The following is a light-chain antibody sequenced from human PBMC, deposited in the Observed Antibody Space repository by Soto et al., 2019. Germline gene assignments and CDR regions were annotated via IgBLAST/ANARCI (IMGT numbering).Light chain of an antibody. CDR2: GAS. V-gene: IGKV3-15*01. J-gene: IGKJ4*01. CDR3: PQYNTWPPLT. Sequence: EIVMPQAPATLSVSPGERATLSCRASQSVSSNLAWYQQKPGQAPRLLIYGASTRATGIPARFSGSGSGTEFPLTISSLQSEDFAVYYCPQYNTWPPLTFGGGTKVEIK. CDR1: QSVSSN.